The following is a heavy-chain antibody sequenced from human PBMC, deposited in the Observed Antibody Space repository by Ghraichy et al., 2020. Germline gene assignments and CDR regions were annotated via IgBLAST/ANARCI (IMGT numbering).Heavy chain of an antibody. V-gene: IGHV4-39*01. Sequence: SETLSLTCTVSGGSISSSSYYWGWIRQPPGEGLEWIGSIYYSGSTYYNPSLKSRVTISVDTSKNQFSLKLSSVTAADTAVYYCARLATYYYGSGRYNWFDPGGQGTLVTVSS. D-gene: IGHD3-10*01. CDR3: ARLATYYYGSGRYNWFDP. J-gene: IGHJ5*02. CDR1: GGSISSSSYY. CDR2: IYYSGST.